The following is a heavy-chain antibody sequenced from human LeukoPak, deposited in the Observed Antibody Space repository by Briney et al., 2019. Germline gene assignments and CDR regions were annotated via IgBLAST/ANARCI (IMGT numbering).Heavy chain of an antibody. CDR2: IYYSGST. Sequence: SETLSLTCTVSGGSISSYYWSWVRQPPGKGLEWIGYIYYSGSTNYNPSLKSRVTISVDTSKSQFSLKLSSVTAADTAVYYCAASIDYGDYVFDYWGQGTLVTVSS. V-gene: IGHV4-59*01. J-gene: IGHJ4*02. D-gene: IGHD4-17*01. CDR1: GGSISSYY. CDR3: AASIDYGDYVFDY.